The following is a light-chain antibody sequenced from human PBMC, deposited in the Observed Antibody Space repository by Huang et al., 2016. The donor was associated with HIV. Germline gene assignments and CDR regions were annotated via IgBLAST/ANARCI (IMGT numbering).Light chain of an antibody. CDR1: QSLLHSNGYKY. CDR2: LGS. Sequence: DIVMTQSPLSLPVTPGEPASISCRPSQSLLHSNGYKYLDWYLQKPGQSPHLLIYLGSNRASGVPDRFSGSGSGTDCTLKISRVESEDVGVYYCMQTLQTPLTFGGGTKVEIK. CDR3: MQTLQTPLT. V-gene: IGKV2-28*01. J-gene: IGKJ4*01.